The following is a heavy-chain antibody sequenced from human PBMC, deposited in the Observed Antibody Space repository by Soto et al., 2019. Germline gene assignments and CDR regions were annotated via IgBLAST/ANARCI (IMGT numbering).Heavy chain of an antibody. CDR1: GVSLTTSGVG. V-gene: IGHV2-5*02. D-gene: IGHD2-15*01. J-gene: IGHJ4*02. CDR2: IYWDDDK. CDR3: AHRQRTVVVGAPFDL. Sequence: QITLRESGPTLVQPTQTLTLTCTLSGVSLTTSGVGVGWIRQPPGKALEWLALIYWDDDKRFSPSLKSRLAITRDTSKNQVVMTMTDMAPGDTAIYYCAHRQRTVVVGAPFDLWGQGSQVTVSS.